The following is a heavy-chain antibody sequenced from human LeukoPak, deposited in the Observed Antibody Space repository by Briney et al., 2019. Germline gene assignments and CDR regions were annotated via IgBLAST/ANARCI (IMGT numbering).Heavy chain of an antibody. CDR1: GGSFSGYY. J-gene: IGHJ3*02. CDR2: INHSGST. V-gene: IGHV4-34*01. Sequence: SETLSLTCAVYGGSFSGYYWTWIRQPPGKGLEWIGEINHSGSTNYNPSLKSRVTMSVDTSKNQFSLKLSSVTAADTALYYCARGVNNWNIDTFDIWGQGTMVTVSS. D-gene: IGHD1/OR15-1a*01. CDR3: ARGVNNWNIDTFDI.